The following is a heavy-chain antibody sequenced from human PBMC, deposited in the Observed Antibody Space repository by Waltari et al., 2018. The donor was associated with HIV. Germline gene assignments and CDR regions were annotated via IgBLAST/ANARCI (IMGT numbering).Heavy chain of an antibody. V-gene: IGHV3-7*01. CDR2: IKQDESEK. Sequence: EVQLVESGGGLVQPGGSLRLYCAASAFTFNNYWMTLVRQAQGKGLEWVANIKQDESEKYYVDSVKGRFTISRDNAKNSLFMQMNSLRAEDTAVYYCAREALDDSSGYYFDYWGQGTLVTVSS. CDR3: AREALDDSSGYYFDY. J-gene: IGHJ4*02. CDR1: AFTFNNYW. D-gene: IGHD3-22*01.